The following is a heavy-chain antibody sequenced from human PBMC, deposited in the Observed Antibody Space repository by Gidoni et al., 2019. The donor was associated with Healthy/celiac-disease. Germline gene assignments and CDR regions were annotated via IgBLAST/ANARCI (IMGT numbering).Heavy chain of an antibody. D-gene: IGHD3-10*01. CDR3: AGGRMGFGGGWFDP. J-gene: IGHJ5*02. V-gene: IGHV1-18*01. CDR1: GYTFTSYG. CDR2: IRANNGTP. Sequence: QVQLVQSGAEVQKPGASVKVSCKASGYTFTSYGISWVRPAPGQVLEWMGWIRANNGTPNYAQNLQGIVTMPTSPSTSTAYMGLRSLRSDDTAVYDWAGGRMGFGGGWFDPWGQGTLVTVSS.